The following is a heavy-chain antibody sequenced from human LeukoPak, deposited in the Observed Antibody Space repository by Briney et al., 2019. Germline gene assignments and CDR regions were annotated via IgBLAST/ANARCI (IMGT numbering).Heavy chain of an antibody. J-gene: IGHJ6*02. Sequence: PGGSLRLSCAASGFTFSNYGMNWVRQAPGKGLEWVSYISSGSSTIYYADSVKGRFTISRDNAKNSLYLQMNSLRDEDTAVNYCARDSSTTWYVSYGMDAWGQGTTVTVSS. V-gene: IGHV3-48*02. CDR3: ARDSSTTWYVSYGMDA. CDR1: GFTFSNYG. CDR2: ISSGSSTI. D-gene: IGHD6-13*01.